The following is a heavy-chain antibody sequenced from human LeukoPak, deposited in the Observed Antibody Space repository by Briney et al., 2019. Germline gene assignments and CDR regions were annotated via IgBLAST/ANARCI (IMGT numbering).Heavy chain of an antibody. CDR2: IKSKTDGGTT. CDR3: AKALRELVVAAYDAFDI. D-gene: IGHD2-15*01. Sequence: GGSLRLSCAASGFTFSNAWMSWVRQAPGKGLEWVGRIKSKTDGGTTDYAAPVKGRFTISRDDSKNTLYLQMNTLRAEDTAIYYCAKALRELVVAAYDAFDIWGQGTVVTVSS. CDR1: GFTFSNAW. V-gene: IGHV3-15*01. J-gene: IGHJ3*02.